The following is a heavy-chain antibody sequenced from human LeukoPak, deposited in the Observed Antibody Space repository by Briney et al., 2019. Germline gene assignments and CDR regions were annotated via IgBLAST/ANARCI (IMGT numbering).Heavy chain of an antibody. J-gene: IGHJ6*02. CDR1: GASMSNYL. CDR2: IHDSGSA. D-gene: IGHD3-10*01. Sequence: SETLSLTCAVSGASMSNYLWSWIRQPPGKGLEWIGYIHDSGSANYNPSLTSRLTISVDRSKNLFSLKLKSVTAADTAVYYCARTYGSGSPRYYGMDVWGQGTMVTVSS. V-gene: IGHV4-59*01. CDR3: ARTYGSGSPRYYGMDV.